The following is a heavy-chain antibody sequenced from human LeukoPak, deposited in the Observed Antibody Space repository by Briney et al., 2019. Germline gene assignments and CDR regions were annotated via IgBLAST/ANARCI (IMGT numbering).Heavy chain of an antibody. D-gene: IGHD3-3*01. Sequence: SETLSLTCTVSGGSISSSSYYWGWIRQPPGKGLEWIGSIYYSGSTYYNPSLKSRVTISVDTSKNQFSLKLSSVTAADTAVYYCARQHRDFWSGYYIDYWGQGTLVTVSS. CDR1: GGSISSSSYY. CDR2: IYYSGST. V-gene: IGHV4-39*01. CDR3: ARQHRDFWSGYYIDY. J-gene: IGHJ4*02.